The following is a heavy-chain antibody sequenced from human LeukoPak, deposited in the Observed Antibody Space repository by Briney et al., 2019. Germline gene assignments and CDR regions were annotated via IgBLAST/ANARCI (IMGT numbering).Heavy chain of an antibody. CDR1: GGSFSDYY. CDR2: INHSGST. CDR3: ARQGYHDYVWGSYEIDI. Sequence: PSETLSLTCGVYGGSFSDYYWSWIRQSPGKGLEWIGEINHSGSTNYNPSLKSRVTISIDTSKDQFSLKLSSVTAADTAVYYCARQGYHDYVWGSYEIDIWGQGTMVTVSS. D-gene: IGHD3-16*01. V-gene: IGHV4-34*01. J-gene: IGHJ3*02.